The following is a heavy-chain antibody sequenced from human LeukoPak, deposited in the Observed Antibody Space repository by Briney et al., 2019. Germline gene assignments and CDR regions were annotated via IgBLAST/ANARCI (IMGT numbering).Heavy chain of an antibody. CDR3: ASSAGALIDC. D-gene: IGHD6-19*01. J-gene: IGHJ4*02. CDR2: IWFDGSNK. V-gene: IGHV3-33*01. CDR1: GFTFSNYD. Sequence: PGGSLRLSCAASGFTFSNYDMHWVRQAPGKGLEWVAVIWFDGSNKFYADSVKGRFTISRHNSKNTLYLQMNSLRAEDTAVYYCASSAGALIDCWGQGTLVIVSS.